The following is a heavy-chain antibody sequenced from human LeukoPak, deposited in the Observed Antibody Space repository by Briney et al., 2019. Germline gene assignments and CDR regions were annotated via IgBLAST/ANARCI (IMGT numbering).Heavy chain of an antibody. V-gene: IGHV3-66*01. J-gene: IGHJ4*02. CDR1: GFTFSSYG. CDR3: ATGRWLRLFDY. Sequence: GGSLRLSCAASGFTFSSYGMHWVRQAPGKGLEWVSIIYAGGSAYYADSVKGRFTISRDNSKNTLYLQMNSLGVEDTAVYYCATGRWLRLFDYWGQGTLVTVSS. D-gene: IGHD5-24*01. CDR2: IYAGGSA.